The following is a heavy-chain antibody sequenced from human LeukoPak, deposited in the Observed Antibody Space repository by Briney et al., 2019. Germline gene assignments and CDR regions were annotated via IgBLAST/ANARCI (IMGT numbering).Heavy chain of an antibody. D-gene: IGHD2/OR15-2a*01. CDR3: ARGFTLFDP. J-gene: IGHJ5*02. CDR2: IYYSGTT. V-gene: IGHV4-59*01. Sequence: SETLSLTCPVSGGSIRSYYWSWIRQPPGKGLEWIGSIYYSGTTNYNPSLKSRVTISVDTSKNQFSLKLSSVTAADTAVYYCARGFTLFDPWGQGTLVTVSS. CDR1: GGSIRSYY.